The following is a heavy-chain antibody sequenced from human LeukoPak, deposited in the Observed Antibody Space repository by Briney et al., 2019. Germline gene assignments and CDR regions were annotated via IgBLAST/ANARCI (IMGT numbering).Heavy chain of an antibody. Sequence: PSETLSLTCTVSGGSISSSSYYWGWIRQPAGKGLEWIGRIYTSGSTNYNPSLKSRVTISVDTSKNQFSLKLSSVTAADTAVYYCARDRAYYDILTGPSNWFDPWGQGTLVTVSS. J-gene: IGHJ5*02. CDR1: GGSISSSSYY. D-gene: IGHD3-9*01. V-gene: IGHV4-61*02. CDR2: IYTSGST. CDR3: ARDRAYYDILTGPSNWFDP.